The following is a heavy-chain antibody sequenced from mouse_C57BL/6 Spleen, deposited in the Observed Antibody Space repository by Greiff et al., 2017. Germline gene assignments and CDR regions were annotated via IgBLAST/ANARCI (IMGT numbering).Heavy chain of an antibody. CDR1: GYAFTNYL. V-gene: IGHV1-54*01. Sequence: QVQLQQSGAELVRPGTSVKVSCKASGYAFTNYLLEWVKQRPGQGLEWIGVINPGSGGTNYNEKFKGKATLTADKSSSTAYMQLSSLTSEDSAVYFCARHDYDAWFAYWGQGTLVTVSA. J-gene: IGHJ3*01. CDR2: INPGSGGT. CDR3: ARHDYDAWFAY. D-gene: IGHD2-4*01.